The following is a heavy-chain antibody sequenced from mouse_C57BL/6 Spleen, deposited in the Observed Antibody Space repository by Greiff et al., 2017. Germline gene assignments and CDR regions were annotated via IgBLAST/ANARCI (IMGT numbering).Heavy chain of an antibody. D-gene: IGHD1-1*01. CDR1: GFTFSDYY. CDR2: INYDGSST. Sequence: EVKLMESEGGLVQPGSSMKLSCTASGFTFSDYYMAWVRQVPEKGLEWVANINYDGSSTYYLDSLKSRFIISRDNAKNILYLQMSSLKSEDTATYYCAREGNYGHFDYWGQGTTLTVSS. V-gene: IGHV5-16*01. J-gene: IGHJ2*01. CDR3: AREGNYGHFDY.